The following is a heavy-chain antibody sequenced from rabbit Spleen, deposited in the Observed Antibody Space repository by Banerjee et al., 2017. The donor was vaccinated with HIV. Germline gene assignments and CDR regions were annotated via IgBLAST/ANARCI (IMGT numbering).Heavy chain of an antibody. CDR2: IELGSSGFT. CDR3: ARDTSSSFSSYGMDL. CDR1: GVSFSGSSY. Sequence: QSLEESGGGLVKPEGSLTLTCIASGVSFSGSSYMCWVRQAPGKGLEWIACIELGSSGFTYFASWAKGRFTISKTSSTTVTLHMTSLTAADTATYFCARDTSSSFSSYGMDLWGQGTLVTV. V-gene: IGHV1S40*01. D-gene: IGHD1-1*01. J-gene: IGHJ6*01.